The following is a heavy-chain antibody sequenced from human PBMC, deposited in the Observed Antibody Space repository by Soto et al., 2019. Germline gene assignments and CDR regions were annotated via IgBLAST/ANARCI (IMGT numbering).Heavy chain of an antibody. CDR2: ISSSSSTI. J-gene: IGHJ4*02. CDR3: ARDGNWGLFDY. D-gene: IGHD7-27*01. CDR1: GFTFRSYS. V-gene: IGHV3-48*04. Sequence: GGSLRLSCAASGFTFRSYSMNWVRQAPGKGLEWVSYISSSSSTIYYADSVKGRFTISRDNAKNSLYLQMNSLRAEDTAVYYCARDGNWGLFDYWGQGTLVTVSS.